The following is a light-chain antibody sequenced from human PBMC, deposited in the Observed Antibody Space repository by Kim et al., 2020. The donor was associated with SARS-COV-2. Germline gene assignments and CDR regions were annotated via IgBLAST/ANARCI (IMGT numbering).Light chain of an antibody. CDR1: NGGIGGYNY. V-gene: IGLV2-14*03. CDR3: SSYTSSKTWV. Sequence: GQWFTISCTGSNGGIGGYNYVSWYQQPPGKAPKLIIYDVTKRPSGVSDRFSGSKSGNTASLIISGLQADDEADYYCSSYTSSKTWVFGGGTQLTVL. CDR2: DVT. J-gene: IGLJ3*02.